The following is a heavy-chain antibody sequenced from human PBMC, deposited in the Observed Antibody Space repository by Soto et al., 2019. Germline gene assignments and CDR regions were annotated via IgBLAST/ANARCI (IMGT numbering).Heavy chain of an antibody. D-gene: IGHD1-26*01. Sequence: QVQPVQSGAEVKKPGSSVKVSCKASGGTFSSYSINWVRQAPGQGLEWMGEIIPIFGTANYAQKFQGRVTITADESTSTAYMELSSLRSEDTAAYYCARDGGRHSGGIDYWGQGTLVTVSS. V-gene: IGHV1-69*01. CDR2: IIPIFGTA. J-gene: IGHJ4*02. CDR1: GGTFSSYS. CDR3: ARDGGRHSGGIDY.